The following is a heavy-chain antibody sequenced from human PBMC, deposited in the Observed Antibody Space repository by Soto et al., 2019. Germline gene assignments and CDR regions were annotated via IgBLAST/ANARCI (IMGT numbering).Heavy chain of an antibody. V-gene: IGHV3-23*01. CDR1: GFTFSDYG. J-gene: IGHJ4*02. CDR2: ISASGGST. Sequence: PGGSLRLSCEPSGFTFSDYGMGWVRQAPGKGLEWVSGISASGGSTFYADSVKGRFIISRDTSKNTLYLQMNSLRAEDTAVYCAKDYGYRAAVPDFLFDYWGQGTPVTVSS. CDR3: AKDYGYRAAVPDFLFDY. D-gene: IGHD2-2*01.